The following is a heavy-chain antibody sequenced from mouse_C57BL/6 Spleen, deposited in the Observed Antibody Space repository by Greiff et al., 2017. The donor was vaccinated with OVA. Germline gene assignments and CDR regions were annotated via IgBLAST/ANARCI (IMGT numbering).Heavy chain of an antibody. CDR1: GFSLTSYA. J-gene: IGHJ2*01. D-gene: IGHD2-12*01. V-gene: IGHV2-9-1*01. CDR2: LWTGGGT. Sequence: VQLQESGPGLVAPSQSLSITCTVSGFSLTSYAISWVRQPPGKGLEWLGVLWTGGGTNYNSALKSRLSISTDNSKSQGVLKMNSLQTDDTARYYCARNRDSYYDYGGKGTTLTVSS. CDR3: ARNRDSYYDY.